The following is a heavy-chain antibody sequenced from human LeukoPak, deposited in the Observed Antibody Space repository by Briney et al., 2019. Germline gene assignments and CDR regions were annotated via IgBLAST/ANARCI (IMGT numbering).Heavy chain of an antibody. V-gene: IGHV4-59*01. CDR1: GGAISNYY. Sequence: PSETLSLTCTVSGGAISNYYWSWIRQPPGKGLEWIGYIYYSGSTNYNPSLKSRVIISVDTSRNQFSLKLSSVTAAGTAVYYCARSLWRTWFDPWGQGTLVSVSS. CDR2: IYYSGST. D-gene: IGHD2-21*01. CDR3: ARSLWRTWFDP. J-gene: IGHJ5*02.